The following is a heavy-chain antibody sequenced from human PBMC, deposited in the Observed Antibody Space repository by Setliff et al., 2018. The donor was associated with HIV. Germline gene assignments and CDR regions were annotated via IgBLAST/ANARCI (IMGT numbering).Heavy chain of an antibody. J-gene: IGHJ3*02. Sequence: PSETLSLTCTVSGDSISSYYWSWIRQPPGKGLECIGHLYHSGSTHYSPSLKSRVTMSVATSKNQFSLKLTAVTAADTAVYYCARVQWDLLYVPDAFDIWGQGIMVTVSS. CDR2: LYHSGST. V-gene: IGHV4-59*01. D-gene: IGHD1-26*01. CDR3: ARVQWDLLYVPDAFDI. CDR1: GDSISSYY.